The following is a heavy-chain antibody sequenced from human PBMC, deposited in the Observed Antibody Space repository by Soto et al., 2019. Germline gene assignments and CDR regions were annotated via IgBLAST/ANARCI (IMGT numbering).Heavy chain of an antibody. D-gene: IGHD1-26*01. V-gene: IGHV3-23*01. CDR2: ISGSGDST. CDR1: GFTFSNYA. Sequence: EVQLLESGGGWVQPGGSLRLSCAASGFTFSNYAMNWVRQAPVKGLEWVSVISGSGDSTYHADSVKGRFTISRDNSKNTLYLQLNSLRAEDTAVYYCARRGSGSYYDYWGQGTLVTVSS. J-gene: IGHJ4*02. CDR3: ARRGSGSYYDY.